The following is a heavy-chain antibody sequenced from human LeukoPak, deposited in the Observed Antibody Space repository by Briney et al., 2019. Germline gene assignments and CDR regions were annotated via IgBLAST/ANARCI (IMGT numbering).Heavy chain of an antibody. J-gene: IGHJ4*02. CDR2: ISGYNGKT. CDR1: GYTFSSYG. Sequence: ASVKVSCKASGYTFSSYGFSWVRQAPGQGLEWMGWISGYNGKTIYEQKFQGRVTMTTDTSTSTVYIELRSLTSDDTAVYYCARGDYYDTTAYYSVPGDYFDYWGQGTLVTVSS. CDR3: ARGDYYDTTAYYSVPGDYFDY. D-gene: IGHD3-22*01. V-gene: IGHV1-18*01.